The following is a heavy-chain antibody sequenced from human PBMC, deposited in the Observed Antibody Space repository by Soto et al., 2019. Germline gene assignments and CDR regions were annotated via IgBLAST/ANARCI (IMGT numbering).Heavy chain of an antibody. Sequence: PSETLSLTCTVSGGSISSYYWSWIRQPPGKGLEWIGYIYYSGSTNYNPSLKSRVTISVDTSKNQFSLKLSSVTAADTAMYYCARGRTTTVTTLAYFDYWGQGTLVTVSS. CDR3: ARGRTTTVTTLAYFDY. V-gene: IGHV4-59*01. D-gene: IGHD4-17*01. CDR1: GGSISSYY. J-gene: IGHJ4*02. CDR2: IYYSGST.